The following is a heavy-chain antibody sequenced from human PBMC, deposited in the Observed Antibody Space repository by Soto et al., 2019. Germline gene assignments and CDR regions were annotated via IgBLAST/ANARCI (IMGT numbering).Heavy chain of an antibody. V-gene: IGHV3-15*01. CDR1: GFTFNIAY. J-gene: IGHJ5*02. CDR3: TTGSWHHH. CDR2: IKSQADGGTT. D-gene: IGHD3-16*02. Sequence: EVQLVESGGDLIKPGGSLTLSCAASGFTFNIAYMSWVRQAPGKGLDWVGRIKSQADGGTTDYAAPVKGRFTVSRDDSTNTLYLQINSLRNEDSGVYYSTTGSWHHHWGQGTLVTVSS.